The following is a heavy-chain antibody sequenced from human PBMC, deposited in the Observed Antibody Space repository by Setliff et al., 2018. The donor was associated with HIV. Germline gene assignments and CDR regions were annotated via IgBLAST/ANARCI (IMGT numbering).Heavy chain of an antibody. Sequence: ASVKASCKASGYIFTSYYMHWVRQAPGQGLEWLGVINPSGGSTDYAQTFKDRVTMTKDTSTATVNMELRSLTSDDTAVYYCARGGIAAADKRDINFWGQGTMVTVSS. CDR3: ARGGIAAADKRDINF. V-gene: IGHV1-46*01. J-gene: IGHJ3*01. D-gene: IGHD6-13*01. CDR1: GYIFTSYY. CDR2: INPSGGST.